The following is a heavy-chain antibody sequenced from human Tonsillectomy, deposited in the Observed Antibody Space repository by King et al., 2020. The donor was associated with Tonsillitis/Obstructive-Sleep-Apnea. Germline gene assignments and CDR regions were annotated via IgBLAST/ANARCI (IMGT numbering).Heavy chain of an antibody. D-gene: IGHD3-3*01. J-gene: IGHJ4*02. Sequence: PLQESGPGLVKPSGTLSLTCAVSGDSISSGDWWSWVRHPPGKGLEWIGEIYHSGHTNYNPSLKSRVTISVDKSKNQFSLNLSSVTAADTAVYYCASRGGRSGYYSFDSWGQGTLVTASS. V-gene: IGHV4-4*02. CDR3: ASRGGRSGYYSFDS. CDR2: IYHSGHT. CDR1: GDSISSGDW.